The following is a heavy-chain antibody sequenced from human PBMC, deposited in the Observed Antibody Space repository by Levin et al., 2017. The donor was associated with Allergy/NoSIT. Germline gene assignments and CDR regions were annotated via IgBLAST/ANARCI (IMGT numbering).Heavy chain of an antibody. CDR1: GFTFSTYT. Sequence: GESLKISCAASGFTFSTYTMHWVRQAPGKGLEWVSAISTSSSYVFYADSVKGRFTISRDNAENSLFLQMNTLRADDTAVYYCARRYCSSSNCFAYDYWGQGTLVTVSS. J-gene: IGHJ4*02. CDR3: ARRYCSSSNCFAYDY. D-gene: IGHD2-2*01. V-gene: IGHV3-21*01. CDR2: ISTSSSYV.